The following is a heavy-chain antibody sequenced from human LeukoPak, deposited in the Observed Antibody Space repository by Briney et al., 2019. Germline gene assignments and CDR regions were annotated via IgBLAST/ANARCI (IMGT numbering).Heavy chain of an antibody. CDR2: ISFDGNIK. D-gene: IGHD3-16*01. CDR1: GFTFSSYG. J-gene: IGHJ4*02. V-gene: IGHV3-30*18. Sequence: PGGSLRLSCAASGFTFSSYGMHWVRQAPGKGLEWVAVISFDGNIKYYADSVQGRLTISRDDSKNTLYLQMNSLRAEDTAVYYCAKDLKSYANFDYWGQGTLVTVSS. CDR3: AKDLKSYANFDY.